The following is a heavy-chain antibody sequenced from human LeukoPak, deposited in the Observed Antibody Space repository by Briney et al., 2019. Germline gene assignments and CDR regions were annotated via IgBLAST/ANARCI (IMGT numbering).Heavy chain of an antibody. J-gene: IGHJ4*02. V-gene: IGHV3-30-3*01. CDR3: ARGYCSGGSCYDY. CDR2: ISYDRSNK. D-gene: IGHD2-15*01. Sequence: PGGSLRLSCAASGFTFSSYAMHWVRQAPGKGLEWVALISYDRSNKYYADSVKGRFTISRDNSKNTLYLQMNSLRAEDTAVYYCARGYCSGGSCYDYWGQGTLVTVSS. CDR1: GFTFSSYA.